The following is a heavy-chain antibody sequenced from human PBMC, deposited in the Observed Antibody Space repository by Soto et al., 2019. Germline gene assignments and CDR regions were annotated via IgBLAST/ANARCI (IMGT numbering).Heavy chain of an antibody. CDR2: IYYSGST. J-gene: IGHJ5*02. CDR3: ARAENYDFWSGQNWFDP. V-gene: IGHV4-59*01. CDR1: GGSFSGYY. D-gene: IGHD3-3*01. Sequence: PSETLSLTCAVYGGSFSGYYSSWIRQPPGKGLEWIGYIYYSGSTNYNPSLKSRVTISVDTSKNQFSLKLSSVTAADTAVYYCARAENYDFWSGQNWFDPWGQGTLVTVSS.